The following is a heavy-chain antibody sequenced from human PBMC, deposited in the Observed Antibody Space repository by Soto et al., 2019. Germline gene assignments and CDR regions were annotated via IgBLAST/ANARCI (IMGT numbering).Heavy chain of an antibody. CDR2: VNPIVRMS. CDR1: GDTFSFYT. CDR3: AASYGSGYRAFDY. Sequence: QVQLVQSGAEVKKPGSSVKVSCKASGDTFSFYTINWVRQAPGLGLEWMGRVNPIVRMSNYAQKFPGRVTITADKSTKPAYMQLSSLRSEDTAIYYCAASYGSGYRAFDYWGQGALVTVSS. J-gene: IGHJ4*02. V-gene: IGHV1-69*02. D-gene: IGHD3-10*01.